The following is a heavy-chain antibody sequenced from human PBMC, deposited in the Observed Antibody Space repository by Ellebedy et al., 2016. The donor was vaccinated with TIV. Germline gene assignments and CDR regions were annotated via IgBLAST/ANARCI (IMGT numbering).Heavy chain of an antibody. J-gene: IGHJ4*02. V-gene: IGHV4-59*11. CDR2: ISYRGTT. CDR1: GFTFQTHT. CDR3: ARGIGESSGWLDK. D-gene: IGHD6-19*01. Sequence: ESLKISCEASGFTFQTHTMNWVRQAPGKGLEWIGYISYRGTTNSNPSLKSRVTISRHTSKNHFSLRLSSVTAADTGMYYCARGIGESSGWLDKWGQGTLVTVSS.